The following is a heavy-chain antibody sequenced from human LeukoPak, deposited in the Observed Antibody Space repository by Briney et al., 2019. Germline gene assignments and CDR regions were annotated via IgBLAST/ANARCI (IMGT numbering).Heavy chain of an antibody. V-gene: IGHV3-48*04. CDR3: ARVIGSYGDTAY. CDR1: GFTFSSYS. Sequence: GGSLRLSCAASGFTFSSYSMNWVRQAPGKGLEWLSYISSTSSAIYYADSLKGRFTISRDNAKNSLYLQMNSLRAEDTAVYYCARVIGSYGDTAYWGQGTLVTVSS. CDR2: ISSTSSAI. D-gene: IGHD3-16*01. J-gene: IGHJ4*02.